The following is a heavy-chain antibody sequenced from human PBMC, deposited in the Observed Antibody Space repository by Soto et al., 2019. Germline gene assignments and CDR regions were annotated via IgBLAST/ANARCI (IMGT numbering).Heavy chain of an antibody. J-gene: IGHJ4*02. D-gene: IGHD3-9*01. CDR3: ASSSNYDILTGYYPDYFDY. CDR1: GGSISSYY. CDR2: IYYSGST. Sequence: QVQLQESGPGLVKPSETLSLTCTVSGGSISSYYWSWIRQPPGKGLEWIGYIYYSGSTNYNPSLKSRVTISVDTSKNQFSLKLSSVTAADTAVYYCASSSNYDILTGYYPDYFDYWGQGTLVTVSS. V-gene: IGHV4-59*08.